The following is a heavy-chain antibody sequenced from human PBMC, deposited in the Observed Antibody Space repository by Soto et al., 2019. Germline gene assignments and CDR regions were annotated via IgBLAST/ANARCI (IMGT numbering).Heavy chain of an antibody. CDR2: IYPGDSDT. CDR1: GYSFTSYW. V-gene: IGHV5-51*01. Sequence: PGESLKISCKGSGYSFTSYWIGWVRQMPGKGLEWMGIIYPGDSDTRYSPSFQGQVTISADKSISTAYLQWSSLKASDTAMYYCATHSSDHYYYYYYMDVWGKGTTVTVPS. J-gene: IGHJ6*03. D-gene: IGHD2-2*01. CDR3: ATHSSDHYYYYYYMDV.